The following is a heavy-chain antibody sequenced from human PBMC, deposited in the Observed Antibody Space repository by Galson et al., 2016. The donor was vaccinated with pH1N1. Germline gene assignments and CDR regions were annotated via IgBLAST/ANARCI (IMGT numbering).Heavy chain of an antibody. J-gene: IGHJ4*02. Sequence: SLRLSCAGSRFSFSDYWMHWVCQAPGKGLEWVANINQDGSQKYYVDSVRGRFTISRDNAKNSLCLQMNSLRAEDTAVYYCARAIGASGAFWGQGTLVTVSS. CDR3: ARAIGASGAF. CDR2: INQDGSQK. CDR1: RFSFSDYW. V-gene: IGHV3-7*01. D-gene: IGHD6-13*01.